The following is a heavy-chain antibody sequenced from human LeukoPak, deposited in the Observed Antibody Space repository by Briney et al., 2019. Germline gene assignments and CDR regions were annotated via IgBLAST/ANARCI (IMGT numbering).Heavy chain of an antibody. J-gene: IGHJ4*02. CDR2: ISESGDST. CDR1: GFSFSNYW. V-gene: IGHV3-23*01. Sequence: GGSLRLSCAASGFSFSNYWISWVRQSPGKGLEWISGISESGDSTFYTDSVKGRFTISRDNSKNTLFLQMHSLRAEDTAVYYCAKARQQTKSSSDYWGQGTLVTVSS. D-gene: IGHD2-2*01. CDR3: AKARQQTKSSSDY.